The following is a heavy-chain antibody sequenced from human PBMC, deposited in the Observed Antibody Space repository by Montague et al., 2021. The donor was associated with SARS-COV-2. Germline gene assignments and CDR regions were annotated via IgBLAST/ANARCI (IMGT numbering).Heavy chain of an antibody. CDR2: VKYSGST. J-gene: IGHJ4*02. CDR3: ARGALTGGNYEVWWGYYTSPLDY. CDR1: GGSFSGYY. D-gene: IGHD3-3*01. Sequence: SETRSLTCAVYGGSFSGYYWSWIRQPPGKGLEWIGEVKYSGSTNYIPSLKSRVAISVDTSKNQFSLKLRSVTAADTAVYFCARGALTGGNYEVWWGYYTSPLDYWGQGTLVTVSS. V-gene: IGHV4-34*01.